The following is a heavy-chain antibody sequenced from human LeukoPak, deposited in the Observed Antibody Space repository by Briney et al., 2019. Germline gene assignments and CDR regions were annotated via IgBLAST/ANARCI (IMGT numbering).Heavy chain of an antibody. CDR3: ARGQGD. Sequence: PGGSLRLSCAASGFTFRSYWMYRVRQAPGKGLVWVSRINSDGSSINYADSVKGRFTISRDNAKNTLYLQMNSLRAEDTAVYYCARGQGDWGQGTLVTVSS. V-gene: IGHV3-74*01. CDR2: INSDGSSI. D-gene: IGHD3-16*01. J-gene: IGHJ4*02. CDR1: GFTFRSYW.